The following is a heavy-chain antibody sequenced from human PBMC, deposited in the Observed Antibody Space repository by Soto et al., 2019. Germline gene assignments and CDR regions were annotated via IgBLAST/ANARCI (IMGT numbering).Heavy chain of an antibody. D-gene: IGHD4-17*01. CDR3: ARALPTVTTLVYYFDY. V-gene: IGHV4-30-4*01. J-gene: IGHJ4*02. CDR2: IYYSGST. CDR1: GGSISSGDYY. Sequence: QVQLQESGPGLVKPSQTLSLTCTVSGGSISSGDYYWSWIRQPPGKGLEWIGYIYYSGSTYYNPSLKSRVTISVDTSKNQFSLKLSSVTAADTAVYYCARALPTVTTLVYYFDYWGQGTLVTVSS.